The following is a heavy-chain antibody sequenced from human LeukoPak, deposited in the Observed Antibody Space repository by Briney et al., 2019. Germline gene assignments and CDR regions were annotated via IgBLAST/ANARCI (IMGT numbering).Heavy chain of an antibody. J-gene: IGHJ4*02. V-gene: IGHV4-34*01. Sequence: SETRSLTCAVYGGSFSGYYWSWIRQPPGKGLEWIGEINHSGSTNYNPSLKSRVTISVDTSKNQFSLKLSSVTAADTAVYYCASRYPSRYWGQGTLVTVSS. CDR2: INHSGST. CDR1: GGSFSGYY. CDR3: ASRYPSRY. D-gene: IGHD1-14*01.